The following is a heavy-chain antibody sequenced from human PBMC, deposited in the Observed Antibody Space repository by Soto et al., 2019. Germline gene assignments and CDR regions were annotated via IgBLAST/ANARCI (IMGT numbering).Heavy chain of an antibody. J-gene: IGHJ5*02. CDR1: GDSVSSNSAT. Sequence: PSQTPSLTCAISGDSVSSNSATWNWIRQSPSRGLEWLGRTYYRSKWYNDYAVSVKSRITINPDTSKNQFSLQLNSVTPEDTAVYYCARSIAVAGTSWFDPWGQGTLVTVSS. V-gene: IGHV6-1*01. CDR3: ARSIAVAGTSWFDP. D-gene: IGHD6-19*01. CDR2: TYYRSKWYN.